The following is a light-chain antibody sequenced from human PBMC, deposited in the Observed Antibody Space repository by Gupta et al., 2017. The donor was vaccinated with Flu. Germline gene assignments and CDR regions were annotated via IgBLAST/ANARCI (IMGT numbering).Light chain of an antibody. Sequence: DIQMTQSPPSLSASVGDRVTITCRASQGISNYLAWYQQRPGKVPKLLIYGASTLRSGVPSRFSGSGSGTDFTLTISSLQPEDVATYYCQKDNSVPFTFGHGTKVDIK. J-gene: IGKJ3*01. CDR1: QGISNY. V-gene: IGKV1-27*01. CDR3: QKDNSVPFT. CDR2: GAS.